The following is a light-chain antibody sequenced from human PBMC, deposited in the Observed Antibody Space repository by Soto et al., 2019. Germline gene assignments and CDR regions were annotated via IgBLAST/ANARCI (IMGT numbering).Light chain of an antibody. J-gene: IGKJ1*01. CDR2: KAS. V-gene: IGKV1-5*03. Sequence: DIQMTQSPSTLSGSVGDRVTITCRASQTISSWLAWYQQKPGKAPKLLIYKASTLKSGVPSRFSGSGSGTESTLTISSLQPDDFATYYCQQYNSYSEAFGEGTKVELK. CDR1: QTISSW. CDR3: QQYNSYSEA.